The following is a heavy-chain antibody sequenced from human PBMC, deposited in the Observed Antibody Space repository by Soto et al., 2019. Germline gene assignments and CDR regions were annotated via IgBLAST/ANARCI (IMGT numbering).Heavy chain of an antibody. J-gene: IGHJ5*02. V-gene: IGHV4-31*03. Sequence: SETLSLTCTVSGGSISSGGYYWSWIRQHPGKGLEWIGYIYYSGSTYYNPSLKSRVTISVDTSKNQFSLKLSSVTAADTAAYYCARSLAAAGSNWFDPWGQGTLVTVSS. CDR2: IYYSGST. CDR3: ARSLAAAGSNWFDP. CDR1: GGSISSGGYY. D-gene: IGHD6-13*01.